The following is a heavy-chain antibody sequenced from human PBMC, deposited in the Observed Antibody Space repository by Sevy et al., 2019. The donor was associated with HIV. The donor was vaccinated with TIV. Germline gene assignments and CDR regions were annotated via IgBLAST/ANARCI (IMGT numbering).Heavy chain of an antibody. CDR1: GFIFGDYD. CDR3: VAKPPSGGHSNYHYGLDL. Sequence: GGSLRLSCTVSGFIFGDYDMHWVRQAPGKGLEWVSLILDRGDKTFYGESVKGRSTISRDNAKNTLYIQMSRLRHEDTAVYYCVAKPPSGGHSNYHYGLDLWGQGTTVTVSS. J-gene: IGHJ6*02. V-gene: IGHV3-30*03. CDR2: ILDRGDKT. D-gene: IGHD3-16*01.